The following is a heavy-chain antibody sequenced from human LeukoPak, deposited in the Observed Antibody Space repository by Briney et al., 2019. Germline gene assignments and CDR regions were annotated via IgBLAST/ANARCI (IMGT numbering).Heavy chain of an antibody. CDR2: ISGSGGST. CDR3: AKGSGGGSCYDY. Sequence: PGGSLRLSCAASGFTFSSYAMSWVRQAPGKGLEWVSAISGSGGSTYYADSVKGRFTISRDNSKNTLYLQMNSLRAEDAAVYYCAKGSGGGSCYDYWGQGTLVTVSS. D-gene: IGHD2-15*01. CDR1: GFTFSSYA. J-gene: IGHJ4*02. V-gene: IGHV3-23*01.